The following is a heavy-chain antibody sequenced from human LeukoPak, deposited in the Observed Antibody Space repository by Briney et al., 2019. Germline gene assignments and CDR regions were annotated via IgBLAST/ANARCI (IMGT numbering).Heavy chain of an antibody. Sequence: SVKVSCKASGGTFSSYAISWVRQAPGQGLEWMGGIIPIFGTANYAQKFQGRVTFTADESTSTAYMELSSLRSEDTAVYYCARDRGAVAGTTFTNWFDPWGQGTLVTVSS. V-gene: IGHV1-69*13. CDR2: IIPIFGTA. CDR1: GGTFSSYA. CDR3: ARDRGAVAGTTFTNWFDP. D-gene: IGHD6-19*01. J-gene: IGHJ5*02.